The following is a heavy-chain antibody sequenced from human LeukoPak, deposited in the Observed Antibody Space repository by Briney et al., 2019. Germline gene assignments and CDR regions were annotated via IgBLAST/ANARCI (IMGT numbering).Heavy chain of an antibody. J-gene: IGHJ4*02. D-gene: IGHD3-9*01. CDR2: ISRSGTNT. CDR3: ARDPDILTGYYYFDY. Sequence: GGSLRLSCAASGFTFSTYAMSWVRQAPGKGLEWVSTISRSGTNTDYADSVKGRFTISRDNAKNSLYLQMNSLRAEDTAVYYCARDPDILTGYYYFDYWGQGTLVTVSS. CDR1: GFTFSTYA. V-gene: IGHV3-23*01.